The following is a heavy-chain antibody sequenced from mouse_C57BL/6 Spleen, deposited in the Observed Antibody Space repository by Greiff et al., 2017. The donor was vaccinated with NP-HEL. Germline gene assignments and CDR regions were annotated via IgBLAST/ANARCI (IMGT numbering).Heavy chain of an antibody. V-gene: IGHV3-6*01. D-gene: IGHD1-1*01. CDR1: GYSITSGYY. CDR3: AVDYYGSSYDWYFDV. J-gene: IGHJ1*03. Sequence: EVKLMESGPGLVKPSQSLSLTCSVTGYSITSGYYWYLIRQSPGNKPEWMGYISYDGSNNYNPSLKNRNSITRDTSKNQFFLKLNSMTTEDTTTYYCAVDYYGSSYDWYFDVWGTGTTVTVSS. CDR2: ISYDGSN.